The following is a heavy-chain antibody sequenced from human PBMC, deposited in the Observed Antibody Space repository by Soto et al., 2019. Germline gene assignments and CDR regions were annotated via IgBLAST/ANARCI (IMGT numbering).Heavy chain of an antibody. D-gene: IGHD6-13*01. V-gene: IGHV6-1*01. CDR1: GDSVSSNSAA. J-gene: IGHJ6*02. CDR3: ARGRHSSSWYGVNYYYYGMDV. CDR2: TYYRSKWYN. Sequence: SQTLSLTCAISGDSVSSNSAAWNWIRQSPSRGLEWLGRTYYRSKWYNDYAVSVKSRITINPDTSKNQFSLQLNSVTPEDTAVYYCARGRHSSSWYGVNYYYYGMDVWGQGTTVTVSS.